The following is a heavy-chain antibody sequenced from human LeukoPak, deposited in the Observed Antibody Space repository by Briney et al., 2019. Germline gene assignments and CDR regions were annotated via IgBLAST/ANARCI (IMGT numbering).Heavy chain of an antibody. J-gene: IGHJ4*02. CDR3: ASMIVVVMGFDY. D-gene: IGHD3-22*01. CDR1: GFTFSSYS. V-gene: IGHV3-21*01. Sequence: GGSLRLSCAASGFTFSSYSMNWVRQAPGKGLEWVSSISSSSSYIYYADSVKGRFTISRDNAKNSLYLQMNSLRAEDTAVYYCASMIVVVMGFDYWGQGTLVTVSS. CDR2: ISSSSSYI.